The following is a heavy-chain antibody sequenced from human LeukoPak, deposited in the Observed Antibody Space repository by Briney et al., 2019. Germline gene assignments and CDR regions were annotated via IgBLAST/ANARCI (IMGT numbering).Heavy chain of an antibody. CDR3: AVTIVPIDY. V-gene: IGHV3-30*03. D-gene: IGHD3-10*01. CDR1: GFTFSSYG. CDR2: ISYDGSNK. Sequence: GRSLRLSGAASGFTFSSYGMHWVRQAPGKGLEWVAVISYDGSNKYYADSVKGRFTISRDNSKNTLYLQMNSLRAEDTAVYYCAVTIVPIDYWGQGTLVTVSS. J-gene: IGHJ4*02.